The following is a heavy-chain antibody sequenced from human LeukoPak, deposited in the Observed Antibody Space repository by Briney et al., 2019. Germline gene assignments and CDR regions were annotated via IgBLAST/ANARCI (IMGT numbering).Heavy chain of an antibody. CDR2: IYSGGST. CDR3: ARRAGDYSHPYDY. D-gene: IGHD3-22*01. V-gene: IGHV3-53*01. Sequence: GGSLRLSCTVSGFTVSSNSMSWVRQAPGKGLEWVSFIYSGGSTQYSDSVKGRFTISRDNSKNTLYLQMNSLRAEDTAVYYCARRAGDYSHPYDYGGQGTLVTVSS. CDR1: GFTVSSNS. J-gene: IGHJ4*02.